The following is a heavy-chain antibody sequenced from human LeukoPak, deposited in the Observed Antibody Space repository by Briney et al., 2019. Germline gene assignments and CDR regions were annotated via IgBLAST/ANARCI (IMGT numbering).Heavy chain of an antibody. Sequence: ASVQVSCKATGGTFSSHAIAWVRQAPGQGPEWMGGIISISGTADYAQKIQGRVTITAEQSTSTAYTELSSLTSDDTAVYYCARGLQYQLLKALRYYYMDVWGEGTTVTVSS. V-gene: IGHV1-69*13. CDR2: IISISGTA. J-gene: IGHJ6*03. D-gene: IGHD2-2*01. CDR1: GGTFSSHA. CDR3: ARGLQYQLLKALRYYYMDV.